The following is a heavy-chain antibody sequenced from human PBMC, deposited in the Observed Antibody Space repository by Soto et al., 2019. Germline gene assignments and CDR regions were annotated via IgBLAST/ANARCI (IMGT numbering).Heavy chain of an antibody. CDR3: ANSMITFGGVIVPTNLYFDY. Sequence: GGSLRLSCAASGFTFSSYAMSWVRQAPGKGLEWVSAISGSGGSTYYADSVKGRFTISRDNSKNTLYLQMNSLRAEDMAVYYCANSMITFGGVIVPTNLYFDYWGQGTLVTVSS. CDR2: ISGSGGST. V-gene: IGHV3-23*01. CDR1: GFTFSSYA. J-gene: IGHJ4*02. D-gene: IGHD3-16*02.